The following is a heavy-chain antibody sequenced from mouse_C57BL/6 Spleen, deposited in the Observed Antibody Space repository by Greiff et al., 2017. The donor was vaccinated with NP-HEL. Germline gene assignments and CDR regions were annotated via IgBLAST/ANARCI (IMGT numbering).Heavy chain of an antibody. V-gene: IGHV1-26*01. CDR3: AFLTTPEYAMDY. J-gene: IGHJ4*01. D-gene: IGHD2-13*01. CDR2: INPNNGGT. CDR1: GYTFTDYY. Sequence: EVQLQQSGPELVKPGASVKISCKASGYTFTDYYMNWVKQSHGKSLEWIGDINPNNGGTSYNQKFKGKATLTVDKSSSTAYMELRSLTSEDSAVYYCAFLTTPEYAMDYWGQGTSVTVSS.